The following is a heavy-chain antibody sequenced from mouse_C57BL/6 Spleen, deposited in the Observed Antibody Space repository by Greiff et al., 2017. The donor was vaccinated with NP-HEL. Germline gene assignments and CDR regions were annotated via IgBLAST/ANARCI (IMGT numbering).Heavy chain of an antibody. D-gene: IGHD1-1*01. V-gene: IGHV1-76*01. J-gene: IGHJ4*01. CDR3: ARLGVSTVVAHYAMDY. CDR1: GYTFTDYY. Sequence: QVQLQQSGAELVRPGASVKLSCKASGYTFTDYYINWVKQRPGQGLEWIARIYPGSGNTYYNEKFKGKATLTAEKSSSTAYMQLSSLTSEDSAVYFCARLGVSTVVAHYAMDYWGQGTSVTVSS. CDR2: IYPGSGNT.